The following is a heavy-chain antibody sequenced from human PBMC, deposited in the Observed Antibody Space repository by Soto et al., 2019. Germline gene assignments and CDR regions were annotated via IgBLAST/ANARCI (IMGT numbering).Heavy chain of an antibody. CDR1: GGSISSYY. CDR3: ARGYDFWSGQNDYYYMDV. J-gene: IGHJ6*03. V-gene: IGHV4-59*08. D-gene: IGHD3-3*01. CDR2: IYYSGST. Sequence: LSLTCTVSGGSISSYYWSWIRQPPGKGLEWIGYIYYSGSTNYNPSLKSRVTISVDTSKNQFSLKLSSVTAADTAVYYCARGYDFWSGQNDYYYMDVWGKGTTVTVSS.